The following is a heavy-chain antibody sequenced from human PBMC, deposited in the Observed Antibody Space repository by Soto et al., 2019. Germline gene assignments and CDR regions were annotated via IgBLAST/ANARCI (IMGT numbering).Heavy chain of an antibody. J-gene: IGHJ6*02. V-gene: IGHV4-31*03. Sequence: QVQLQESGPGLVKPSQTLSLTCTVSGGSLSSGGYYWRWIRQHPGKGLQRTGYIYYSGSTYYNPSLKGRVTISVDTSKSQFSLKLSSVTAADTAVYYCARDHRVYCSSTSCGGMDVWGQGTTVTVSS. D-gene: IGHD2-2*01. CDR1: GGSLSSGGYY. CDR3: ARDHRVYCSSTSCGGMDV. CDR2: IYYSGST.